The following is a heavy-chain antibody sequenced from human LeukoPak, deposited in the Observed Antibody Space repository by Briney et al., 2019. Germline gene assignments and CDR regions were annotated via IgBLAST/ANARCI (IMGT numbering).Heavy chain of an antibody. Sequence: ASVKVSCKVSGHTLSDLSMHWVRQAPGKGLEWMGGFNPEDAETFYAQKFQGRVTMTEDTSTDTVYMELNSLISDDTAVYYCATPVPHDTSGYYYRFDYWGQGTLVTVSS. CDR1: GHTLSDLS. J-gene: IGHJ4*02. CDR3: ATPVPHDTSGYYYRFDY. V-gene: IGHV1-24*01. CDR2: FNPEDAET. D-gene: IGHD3-22*01.